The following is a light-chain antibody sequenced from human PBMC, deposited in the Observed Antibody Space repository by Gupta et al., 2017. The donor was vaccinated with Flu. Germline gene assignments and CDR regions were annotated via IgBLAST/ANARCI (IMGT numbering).Light chain of an antibody. CDR3: SSHAGRVTWV. CDR2: DVT. V-gene: IGLV2-11*01. Sequence: QSAPPQLRSVAGSLGQSVPISCTGTSNDVGGYKRVYWYEQRPGKAPKLILYDVTERPSGVPDRFSGSKSGNTASLTISGLQADDEADYYCSSHAGRVTWVFGAGTTVTVL. CDR1: SNDVGGYKR. J-gene: IGLJ1*01.